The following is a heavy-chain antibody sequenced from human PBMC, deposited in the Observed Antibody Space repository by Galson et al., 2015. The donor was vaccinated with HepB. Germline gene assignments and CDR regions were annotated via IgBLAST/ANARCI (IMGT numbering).Heavy chain of an antibody. Sequence: SLRLSCAGSGFTFNNYAMSWVRQAPGKGLEWVSGISSGGGTYYTDSVKGRFTISRDNSKNTLSLQMNSLTAEDTALYYCARKPVVLPAAGRETHYFDYWGQGTLVTASS. CDR1: GFTFNNYA. CDR3: ARKPVVLPAAGRETHYFDY. D-gene: IGHD3-22*01. V-gene: IGHV3-23*01. CDR2: ISSGGGT. J-gene: IGHJ4*02.